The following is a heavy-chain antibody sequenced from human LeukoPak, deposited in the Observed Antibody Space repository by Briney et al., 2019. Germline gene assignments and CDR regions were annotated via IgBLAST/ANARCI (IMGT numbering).Heavy chain of an antibody. CDR3: ASRRAYYYGSGSYYFDY. V-gene: IGHV3-21*01. J-gene: IGHJ4*02. D-gene: IGHD3-10*01. Sequence: SGGSLRLSCAASGFTFSSYSMNWVRQAPGKGLEWVSSISSSSSYIYYADSVKGRFTISRDNAKNSLYLQMNSLRAEDTAVYYCASRRAYYYGSGSYYFDYWGQGTLVTVSS. CDR1: GFTFSSYS. CDR2: ISSSSSYI.